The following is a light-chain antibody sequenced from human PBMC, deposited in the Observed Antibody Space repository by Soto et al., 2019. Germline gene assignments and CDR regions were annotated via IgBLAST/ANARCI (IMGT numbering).Light chain of an antibody. CDR3: SSYTSSSTHV. Sequence: QSALTQPASVSGSPGQSITISCTGSSSDVGGYNFVPWYQQHPGKVPKLMIYDVSSRPSGVSDRFSGSKSGNTASLTISGLQAEDEGDYYCSSYTSSSTHVFGSGTKLTVL. V-gene: IGLV2-14*03. CDR2: DVS. J-gene: IGLJ1*01. CDR1: SSDVGGYNF.